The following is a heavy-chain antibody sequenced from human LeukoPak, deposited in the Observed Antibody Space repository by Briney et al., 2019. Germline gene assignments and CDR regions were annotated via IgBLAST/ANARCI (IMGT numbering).Heavy chain of an antibody. CDR2: ITSTSDTI. V-gene: IGHV3-48*01. J-gene: IGHJ4*02. D-gene: IGHD3-22*01. CDR1: GFTFSDYS. CDR3: ARSSGYPFFDY. Sequence: PGGSLRLSCEASGFTFSDYSMNWVRQAPGEGLEWLSYITSTSDTIYYRDSVKGRFTSSRDNAKHSVYLQMNSLRAEDTAAYYCARSSGYPFFDYWGQGTLVTVSS.